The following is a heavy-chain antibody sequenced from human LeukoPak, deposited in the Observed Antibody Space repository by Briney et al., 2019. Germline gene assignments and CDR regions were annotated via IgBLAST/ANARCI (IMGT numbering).Heavy chain of an antibody. CDR2: IFFSGTT. D-gene: IGHD6-19*01. J-gene: IGHJ4*02. CDR1: GGSISSSTYY. Sequence: PSETLSLTCTVSGGSISSSTYYWSWIRQPPGKGLEWIGYIFFSGTTNYTPSLKSRVTISVDTSKNQLSLKMTSVTAADTAVYFCARVGSGGAWFDFWGQGTLVTVSS. V-gene: IGHV4-61*01. CDR3: ARVGSGGAWFDF.